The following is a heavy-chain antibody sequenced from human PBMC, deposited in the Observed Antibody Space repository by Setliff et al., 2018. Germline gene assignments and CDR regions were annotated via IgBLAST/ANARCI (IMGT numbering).Heavy chain of an antibody. V-gene: IGHV4-39*07. J-gene: IGHJ4*02. CDR2: IYHDGPS. CDR3: ARGGSYLY. D-gene: IGHD1-26*01. Sequence: SETLSLTCTVSGASISSGTYYWAWIRQPPGKGLEWIGEIYHDGPSVHYSPSLKSRVTISVDTSKNQFSLKLSSVTAADTAVYYCARGGSYLYWGQGTLVTVSS. CDR1: GASISSGTYY.